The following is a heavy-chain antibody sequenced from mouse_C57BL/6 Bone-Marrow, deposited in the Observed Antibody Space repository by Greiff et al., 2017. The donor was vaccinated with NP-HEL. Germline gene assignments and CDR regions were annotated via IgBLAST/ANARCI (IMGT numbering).Heavy chain of an antibody. J-gene: IGHJ2*01. Sequence: EVKLVESGGGLVKPGGSLKLSCAASGFTFSSYAMSWVRQTPEKRLEWVATISDGGSYTYYPDNVKGRFTISRDNAKNNLYLQMSHLKSEDTAMYCCARDRWLLFDYGGRGTTLTVSS. CDR1: GFTFSSYA. D-gene: IGHD2-3*01. V-gene: IGHV5-4*01. CDR3: ARDRWLLFDY. CDR2: ISDGGSYT.